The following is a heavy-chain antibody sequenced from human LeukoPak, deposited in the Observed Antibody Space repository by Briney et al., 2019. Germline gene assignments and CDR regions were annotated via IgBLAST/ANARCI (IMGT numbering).Heavy chain of an antibody. Sequence: SETLSLTCAVYGGSFSGYYWSWIRQPPGKGLEWIGIIYYSGSTYYSSSLKSRVTISVDTSKNQFSLKLSSVTAADTAVYYWARRAYDILTGYYNVDYWGQGTLVTVSS. V-gene: IGHV4-34*01. CDR3: ARRAYDILTGYYNVDY. D-gene: IGHD3-9*01. J-gene: IGHJ4*02. CDR1: GGSFSGYY. CDR2: IYYSGST.